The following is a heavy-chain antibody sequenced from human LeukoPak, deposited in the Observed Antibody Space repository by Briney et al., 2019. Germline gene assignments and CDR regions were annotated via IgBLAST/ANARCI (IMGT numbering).Heavy chain of an antibody. D-gene: IGHD6-25*01. CDR2: IGGSGGST. J-gene: IGHJ4*02. Sequence: GGALRLSCAASGFTFSSYAMSWVRQAPGKGLDWVSVIGGSGGSTYYADYVKGRFTISRDNSKNTLYLQMNSLRAEDTAVYYCAKELSAAHDYWGQGTLVTVSS. CDR1: GFTFSSYA. V-gene: IGHV3-23*01. CDR3: AKELSAAHDY.